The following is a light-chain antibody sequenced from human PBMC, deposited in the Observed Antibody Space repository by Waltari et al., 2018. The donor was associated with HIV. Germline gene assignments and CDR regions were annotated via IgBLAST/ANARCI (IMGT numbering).Light chain of an antibody. J-gene: IGKJ2*01. V-gene: IGKV3-20*01. CDR2: GAS. Sequence: IVLTQSPDTLSLSPGERATLSCETSQSVTSGYLAWYQQKPGQAPRLLIYGASNRATGIPDRFSGDGSGTDFSLTINRLEPEDSAVYYCQQYVSSPQTFGQGTKLEIK. CDR1: QSVTSGY. CDR3: QQYVSSPQT.